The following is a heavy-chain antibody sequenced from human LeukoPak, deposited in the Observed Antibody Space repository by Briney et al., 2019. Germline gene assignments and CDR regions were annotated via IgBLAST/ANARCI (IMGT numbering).Heavy chain of an antibody. D-gene: IGHD6-13*01. CDR3: ARELPYSSSWNPFDY. J-gene: IGHJ4*02. Sequence: PGGSLRLSCAASGFTFSDYYMSWIRQAPGKGLEWVSYISSSGSTIYYADSVKGRFTISRDNSKNTLYLQMNSLRAEDTAVYYCARELPYSSSWNPFDYWGQGTLVTVSS. V-gene: IGHV3-11*04. CDR2: ISSSGSTI. CDR1: GFTFSDYY.